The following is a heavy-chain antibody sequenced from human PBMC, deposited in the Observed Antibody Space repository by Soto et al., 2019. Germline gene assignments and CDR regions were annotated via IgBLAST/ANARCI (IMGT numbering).Heavy chain of an antibody. CDR3: AGVWVTGYHGGWFDP. CDR1: GGSISSGDYY. D-gene: IGHD3-9*01. CDR2: IYYSGST. Sequence: QVQLQESGPGLVKPSQTLSLTCTVSGGSISSGDYYWSWIRQPPGKGLEWIGYIYYSGSTYYNPSLKSRVTISVDTSQHQFSLKLSSVTAADTAVYYCAGVWVTGYHGGWFDPWGQGTLVTVSS. J-gene: IGHJ5*02. V-gene: IGHV4-30-4*01.